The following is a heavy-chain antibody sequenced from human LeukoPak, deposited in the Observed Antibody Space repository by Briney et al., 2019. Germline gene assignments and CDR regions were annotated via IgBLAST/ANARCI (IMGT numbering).Heavy chain of an antibody. CDR2: IYYNEST. V-gene: IGHV4-39*07. CDR1: GFTFSSYG. CDR3: ARDRRLDYYSYYYMDV. Sequence: GSLRLSCAASGFTFSSYGMSWVRQAPGKGLEGIGSIYYNESTYYNPSLKSRVSISVDASTNHFFLNLRSVAAADMAIYYCARDRRLDYYSYYYMDVWSTGTTVIVSS. J-gene: IGHJ6*03.